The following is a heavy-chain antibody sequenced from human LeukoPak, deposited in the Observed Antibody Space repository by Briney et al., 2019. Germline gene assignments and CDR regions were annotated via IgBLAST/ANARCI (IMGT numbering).Heavy chain of an antibody. CDR1: GFTFSSYS. CDR2: ISSSSSYI. Sequence: GGSLRLSCAASGFTFSSYSMNWVRQAPGKGLEWVSSISSSSSYIYYADSVKGRFTISRDNAKNSLYLQMNSLRAEDTAVCYCARVSVVFGVALDAWGQGTTVTVSS. D-gene: IGHD3-3*01. J-gene: IGHJ6*02. V-gene: IGHV3-21*01. CDR3: ARVSVVFGVALDA.